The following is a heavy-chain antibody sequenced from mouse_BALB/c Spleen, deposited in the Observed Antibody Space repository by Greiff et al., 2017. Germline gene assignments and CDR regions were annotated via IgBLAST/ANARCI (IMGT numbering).Heavy chain of an antibody. V-gene: IGHV3-2*02. Sequence: VQLKESGPGLVKPSQSLSLTCTVTGYSITSDYAWNWIRQFPGNKLEWMGYISYSGSTSYNPSLKSRISITRDTSKNQFFLQLNSVTTEDTATYYCATRGDYYGSSYWYFDVWGAGTTVTVSS. CDR2: ISYSGST. J-gene: IGHJ1*01. D-gene: IGHD1-1*01. CDR3: ATRGDYYGSSYWYFDV. CDR1: GYSITSDYA.